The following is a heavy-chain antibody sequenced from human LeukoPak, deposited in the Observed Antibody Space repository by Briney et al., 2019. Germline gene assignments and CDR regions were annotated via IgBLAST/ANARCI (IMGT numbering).Heavy chain of an antibody. CDR1: GFTFNSYA. J-gene: IGHJ4*02. Sequence: GGSLRLSCAASGFTFNSYAMSWVRQAPGKGLEWVSVISDSGSETFYADSVRGRFTISRDNSKNTLYLQMSSLRTEDAAVYYCARDYNGELFGYWGQGTLVTVSS. CDR2: ISDSGSET. CDR3: ARDYNGELFGY. D-gene: IGHD3-10*01. V-gene: IGHV3-23*01.